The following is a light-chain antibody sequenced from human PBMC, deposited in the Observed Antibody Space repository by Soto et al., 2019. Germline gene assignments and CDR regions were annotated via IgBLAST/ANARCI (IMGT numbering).Light chain of an antibody. CDR1: QSVSDR. V-gene: IGKV3-15*01. CDR2: AAS. CDR3: QQYADWPKT. J-gene: IGKJ1*01. Sequence: EIVMTQSPDTLSVSPGEMATLSCRASQSVSDRVVWYQQKSGQAPSLLIYAASTRAAGVTARFSGSGSGTEFTLTISSLQSEDFAVYFCQQYADWPKTFGQGTKVDI.